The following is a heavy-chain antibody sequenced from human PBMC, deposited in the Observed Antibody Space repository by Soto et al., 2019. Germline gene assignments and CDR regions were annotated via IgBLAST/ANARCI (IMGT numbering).Heavy chain of an antibody. J-gene: IGHJ4*02. CDR2: IISSGGNT. CDR1: GFTFSSYA. V-gene: IGHV3-23*01. Sequence: PGGSLRLSCAASGFTFSSYAMSWVRQAPGKGLEWVSAIISSGGNTYYADSVKGRFTISRDNSENTLYLQMNSLRAEGTAVYYCAKRRIVGARSYFGYWGQGTLVTVSS. D-gene: IGHD1-26*01. CDR3: AKRRIVGARSYFGY.